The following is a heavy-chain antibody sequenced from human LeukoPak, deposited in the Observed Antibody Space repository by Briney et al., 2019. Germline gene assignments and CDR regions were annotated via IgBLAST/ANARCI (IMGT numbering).Heavy chain of an antibody. J-gene: IGHJ4*02. CDR1: GGSITITSSY. Sequence: PSETLSLTCTVSGGSITITSSYWGWIRQPPGKGLEWIGSIYYGGNTYYSPSLKSRVTISVDTSKNQFSLNLSSVTAADTAMYYCATSSSWYRFDYWRQGTLVTVSS. CDR3: ATSSSWYRFDY. CDR2: IYYGGNT. V-gene: IGHV4-39*01. D-gene: IGHD6-13*01.